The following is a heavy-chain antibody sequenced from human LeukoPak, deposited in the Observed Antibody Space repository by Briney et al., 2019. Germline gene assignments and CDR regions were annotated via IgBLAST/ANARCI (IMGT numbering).Heavy chain of an antibody. Sequence: GGSLRLSCAASGFTVSSNFMTWVRQAPGKGLEWVSLIYSGGSTYYADSVKGRFTISRDNSKNTLYLQMNSLRAEDTAVYFCARCSSGWYDSYFNFWGQGTLVTVSS. CDR3: ARCSSGWYDSYFNF. CDR2: IYSGGST. D-gene: IGHD6-19*01. J-gene: IGHJ4*02. CDR1: GFTVSSNF. V-gene: IGHV3-66*01.